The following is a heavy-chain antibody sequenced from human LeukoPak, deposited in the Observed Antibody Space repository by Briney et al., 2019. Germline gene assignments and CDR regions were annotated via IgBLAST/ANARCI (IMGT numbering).Heavy chain of an antibody. V-gene: IGHV3-23*01. CDR1: GLTFRSYA. J-gene: IGHJ4*02. CDR2: ISATGDST. CDR3: AKDLHGDYVRWGDY. Sequence: QPGGSLRLSCAASGLTFRSYAMTWVRQAPGEGLEWVSSISATGDSTYSADSVKGRFTVSRDNSKNMLYLQMNSLRAEDTAVYYCAKDLHGDYVRWGDYWGQGTLVTVSS. D-gene: IGHD4-17*01.